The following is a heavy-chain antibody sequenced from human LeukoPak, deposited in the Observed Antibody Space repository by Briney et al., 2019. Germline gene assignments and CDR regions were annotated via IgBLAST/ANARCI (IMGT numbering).Heavy chain of an antibody. D-gene: IGHD4-11*01. CDR3: ARDPLTTVTTRLLNWFDP. CDR2: INPNSGGT. Sequence: GASVRVSCKASGYTFTSYDINWVRQATGQGLEWMGWINPNSGGTNYAQKFQGRVTMTRDTSISTAYMELSRLRSDDTAVYYCARDPLTTVTTRLLNWFDPWGQGTLVTVSS. CDR1: GYTFTSYD. J-gene: IGHJ5*02. V-gene: IGHV1-2*02.